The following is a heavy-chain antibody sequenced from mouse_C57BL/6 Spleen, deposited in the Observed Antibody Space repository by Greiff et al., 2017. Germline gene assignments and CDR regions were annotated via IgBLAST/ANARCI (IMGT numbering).Heavy chain of an antibody. D-gene: IGHD1-1*01. V-gene: IGHV5-17*01. Sequence: DVKLVESGGGLVKPGGSLKLSCAASGFTFSDYGMHWVRQAPEKGLEWVAYISSGSSTIYYADTVKGRFTISGDNAKNTLFLQMTSLRSEDTAMYYCARIDGSSYGAYWGQGTTLTVSS. CDR3: ARIDGSSYGAY. CDR2: ISSGSSTI. CDR1: GFTFSDYG. J-gene: IGHJ2*01.